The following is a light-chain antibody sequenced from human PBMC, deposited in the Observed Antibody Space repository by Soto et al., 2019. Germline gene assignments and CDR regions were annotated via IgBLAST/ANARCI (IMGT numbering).Light chain of an antibody. V-gene: IGKV4-1*01. CDR2: WAS. J-gene: IGKJ1*01. CDR3: QQYYSTPWT. Sequence: DIVMTQSPDSLGVSLGERATINCKSSQSGLYRSDNKNYLAWYQQKPGQPPKLLIYWASTRESGVPDRFSGSGSGTDFTLTISSLQAEDVAVYYCQQYYSTPWTFGQGTKVEIK. CDR1: QSGLYRSDNKNY.